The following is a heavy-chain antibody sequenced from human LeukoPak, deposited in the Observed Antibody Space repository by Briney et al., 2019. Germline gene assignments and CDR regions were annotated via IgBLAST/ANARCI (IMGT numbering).Heavy chain of an antibody. D-gene: IGHD2-15*01. Sequence: PGGSLRLSCAASGFTFSSYAMHWVRQAPGKGLEWVAVISYDGSNKYYADSMKGRFTISRDNSKNTLYLQMNSLRAEDTAVYYCARGEVQYCSGGSCYSLGFYYYYYGMDVWGQGTTVTVSS. CDR2: ISYDGSNK. CDR3: ARGEVQYCSGGSCYSLGFYYYYYGMDV. V-gene: IGHV3-30-3*01. J-gene: IGHJ6*02. CDR1: GFTFSSYA.